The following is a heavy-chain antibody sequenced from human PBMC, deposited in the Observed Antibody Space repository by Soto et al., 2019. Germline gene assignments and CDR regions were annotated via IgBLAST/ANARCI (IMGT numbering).Heavy chain of an antibody. J-gene: IGHJ5*02. Sequence: PGGSLRLSCAASGFAFSSYGMHWVRQAPGKGLEWVAVISNDGSKEYYTDSVKGRFTISRDNSKNTQYLQMNSLRTEDTGVYYCTKDQGPHLPLDPWGQGILVTVSS. CDR1: GFAFSSYG. CDR3: TKDQGPHLPLDP. CDR2: ISNDGSKE. V-gene: IGHV3-30*18. D-gene: IGHD3-3*02.